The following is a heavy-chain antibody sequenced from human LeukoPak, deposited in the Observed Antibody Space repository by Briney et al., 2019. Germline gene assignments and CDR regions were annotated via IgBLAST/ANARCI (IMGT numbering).Heavy chain of an antibody. CDR3: ARAQPYSSGWSSYYYYSSGMDV. CDR1: GFTFSSYG. J-gene: IGHJ6*02. V-gene: IGHV3-33*01. Sequence: GRSLRLSCAASGFTFSSYGMHWVRQAPGKGLEWVAVIWYDGSNKYYADSVKGRFTISRDNSKNTLYLQMNSLRAEDTAVYYCARAQPYSSGWSSYYYYSSGMDVWAKGPRSPSP. D-gene: IGHD6-19*01. CDR2: IWYDGSNK.